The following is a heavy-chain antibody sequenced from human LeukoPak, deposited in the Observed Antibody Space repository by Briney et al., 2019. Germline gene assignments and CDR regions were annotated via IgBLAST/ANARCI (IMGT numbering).Heavy chain of an antibody. J-gene: IGHJ4*02. CDR1: GFTFDDYA. V-gene: IGHV3-9*01. D-gene: IGHD1-26*01. CDR3: AKDNHYKSGSYYVYYFDY. Sequence: GRSLRLSCAASGFTFDDYAMHWVRQAPGKGLEWVSGISWNSGSIGYADSVKGRFTISRDNAKNSLYLQMNSLRAEDTALYFCAKDNHYKSGSYYVYYFDYWGQETLVTVSS. CDR2: ISWNSGSI.